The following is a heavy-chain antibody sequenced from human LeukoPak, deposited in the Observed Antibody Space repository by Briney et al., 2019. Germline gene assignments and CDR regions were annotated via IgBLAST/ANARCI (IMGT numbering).Heavy chain of an antibody. D-gene: IGHD5-18*01. CDR2: ISSSSSYI. CDR1: GFTFSSYS. Sequence: GGSLRLSCAASGFTFSSYSMNWVRQAPGKGLEWVSSISSSSSYIYYADSVKGRFTMSRDNAKNSLYLQMNSLRAEDTAVYYCARGADVDAGMASFYYYGMHVWGQGTTVTVSS. CDR3: ARGADVDAGMASFYYYGMHV. V-gene: IGHV3-21*01. J-gene: IGHJ6*02.